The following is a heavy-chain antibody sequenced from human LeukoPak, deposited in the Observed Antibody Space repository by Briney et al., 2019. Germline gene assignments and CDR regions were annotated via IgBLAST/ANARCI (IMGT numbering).Heavy chain of an antibody. V-gene: IGHV3-33*01. CDR2: IWYDGSNK. D-gene: IGHD1-26*01. Sequence: PGGSLRLSCAASGFTFSSYGMHWVRQAPGKGLEWVAVIWYDGSNKYYADSVKGRLTISRDNSKNTLYLQMNSLRAEDTAVYYCARGRMGATTWIDYWGQGTLVTVSS. CDR1: GFTFSSYG. J-gene: IGHJ4*02. CDR3: ARGRMGATTWIDY.